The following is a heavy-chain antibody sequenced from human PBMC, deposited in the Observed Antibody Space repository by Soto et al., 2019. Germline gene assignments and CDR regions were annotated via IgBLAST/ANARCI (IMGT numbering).Heavy chain of an antibody. J-gene: IGHJ5*02. CDR2: IYYSGST. CDR3: ARLPVLVTAIWFGP. CDR1: GASVSSGNYY. V-gene: IGHV4-61*01. Sequence: SETLSLTCTVSGASVSSGNYYWSWIRQPPGKGLEWIGHIYYSGSTNYNPSLKSRVTISLDTSKNQFSLKLSSVTAADTAVYYCARLPVLVTAIWFGPWGQGTLVTVSS. D-gene: IGHD2-21*02.